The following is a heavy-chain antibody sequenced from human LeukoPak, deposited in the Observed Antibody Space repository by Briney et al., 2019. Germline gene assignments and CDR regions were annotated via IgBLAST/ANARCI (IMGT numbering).Heavy chain of an antibody. Sequence: ASEKVSCKGSGYTYTGYYMHWVRQAPGQGREWMGWINPHRGGTNNAQKFQGRVTMTRDTSASTAYMELSRLRSDETAVYYCARDPPSRLVGATGQNWFDPWGQGTLVTVSS. CDR1: GYTYTGYY. D-gene: IGHD1-26*01. J-gene: IGHJ5*02. V-gene: IGHV1-2*02. CDR3: ARDPPSRLVGATGQNWFDP. CDR2: INPHRGGT.